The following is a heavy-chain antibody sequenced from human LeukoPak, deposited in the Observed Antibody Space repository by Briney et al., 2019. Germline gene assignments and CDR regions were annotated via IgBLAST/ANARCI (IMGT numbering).Heavy chain of an antibody. Sequence: SETLSLTCTVSGGSISSYYWSWIRQPAGKGLEWIGRIYTSGSTNYNPSLKSRVTMSVDTSKNQFSLKLSSVTAADTAVYYCARDRLEQLAPYFDYWGQGTLVTVSS. CDR2: IYTSGST. V-gene: IGHV4-4*07. CDR3: ARDRLEQLAPYFDY. CDR1: GGSISSYY. J-gene: IGHJ4*02. D-gene: IGHD6-6*01.